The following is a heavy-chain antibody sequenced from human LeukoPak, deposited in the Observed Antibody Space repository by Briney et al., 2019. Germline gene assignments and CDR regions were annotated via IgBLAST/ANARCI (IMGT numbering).Heavy chain of an antibody. V-gene: IGHV3-49*04. CDR1: GFTFGDYA. D-gene: IGHD1-26*01. Sequence: GGSLRLSCTASGFTFGDYAMSWVRQAPGKGLEWVGFIRSKAYGGTTEYAASVKGRFTISRDDSKSIAYLQMNSLKTEDTAVYYCTRVVSGSYFISPDYWGQGTLVTVSS. CDR2: IRSKAYGGTT. CDR3: TRVVSGSYFISPDY. J-gene: IGHJ4*02.